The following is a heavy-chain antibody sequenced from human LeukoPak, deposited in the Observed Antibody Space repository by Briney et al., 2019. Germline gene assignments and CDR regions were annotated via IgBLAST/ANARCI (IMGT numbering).Heavy chain of an antibody. J-gene: IGHJ4*02. V-gene: IGHV3-7*01. Sequence: GGSLRLSCAASGLTFSSYWMSWVRQAPGKGLEWVANIKQDGSEKYYIDSVKGRFTISRDNAKNSLYLQMNSLRAEDTAVYYCARGPTNGQAFDYWGQGTLVSVSS. D-gene: IGHD2-8*01. CDR3: ARGPTNGQAFDY. CDR2: IKQDGSEK. CDR1: GLTFSSYW.